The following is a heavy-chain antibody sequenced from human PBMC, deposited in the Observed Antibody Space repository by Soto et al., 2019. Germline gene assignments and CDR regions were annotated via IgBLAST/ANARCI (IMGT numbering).Heavy chain of an antibody. CDR3: ARGAYCSGGSCYRNYYYYGMDV. J-gene: IGHJ6*02. CDR1: GDSVSSNSAA. CDR2: TYYRSKWYN. V-gene: IGHV6-1*01. D-gene: IGHD2-15*01. Sequence: SQTLSLTCAISGDSVSSNSAAWNWIRQSPSRGLEWLGRTYYRSKWYNDYAVSVKSRITINPDTSKNQFSLRLNSVTPEDTAVYYCARGAYCSGGSCYRNYYYYGMDVWGQGTTVTVSS.